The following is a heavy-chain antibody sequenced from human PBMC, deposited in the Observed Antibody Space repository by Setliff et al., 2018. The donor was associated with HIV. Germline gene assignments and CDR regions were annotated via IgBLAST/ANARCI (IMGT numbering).Heavy chain of an antibody. V-gene: IGHV4-31*03. D-gene: IGHD5-18*01. CDR1: GGSITSGGYN. J-gene: IGHJ3*01. CDR2: IYSSGRT. Sequence: SETLSLTCIVSGGSITSGGYNWNWIRQHPGKGLEWIGYIYSSGRTSYNPSLQSRVSISIDTSKNQFSLKLDSVIAADTAVYYCAREWSYGAFDTFDVWGQGTMVTVSS. CDR3: AREWSYGAFDTFDV.